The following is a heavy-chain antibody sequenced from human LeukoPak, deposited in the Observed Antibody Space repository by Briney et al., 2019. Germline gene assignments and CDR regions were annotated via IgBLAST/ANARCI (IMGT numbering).Heavy chain of an antibody. CDR1: GFTFSNYD. D-gene: IGHD2-2*01. CDR3: ARNTRTSFDI. CDR2: INPDESTT. J-gene: IGHJ4*02. Sequence: GGSLRLSCAASGFTFSNYDMNWVRQAPGKGLVWVSRINPDESTTTYADSVKGRFTISRDNAKNTLYLQMNSLRAEDTAVYYCARNTRTSFDIWGQGTLVTVSS. V-gene: IGHV3-74*01.